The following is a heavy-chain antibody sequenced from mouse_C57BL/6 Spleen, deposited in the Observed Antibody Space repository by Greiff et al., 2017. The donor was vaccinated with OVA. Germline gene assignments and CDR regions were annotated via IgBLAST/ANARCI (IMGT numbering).Heavy chain of an antibody. CDR1: GYSFTDYN. J-gene: IGHJ2*01. Sequence: EVQLKESGPGLVKPGASVKISCTASGYSFTDYNMNWVKQSTGKSLEWVGVINPNYGTTSYTQKVKGKATLTVDKAYSTAYMQLNRLTSEDSAVYYCARRGSLYYFDYWGQGTTLTVSS. CDR3: ARRGSLYYFDY. CDR2: INPNYGTT. V-gene: IGHV1-39*01.